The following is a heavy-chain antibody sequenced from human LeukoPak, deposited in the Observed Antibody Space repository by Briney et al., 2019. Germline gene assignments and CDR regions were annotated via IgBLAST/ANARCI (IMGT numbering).Heavy chain of an antibody. D-gene: IGHD3-22*01. Sequence: GGSLRLSCSASGFPFSLYWVTWVRQAPGKGLEWVSVMSADSATTFYADSVKGRFTISRDNSKNTLYLQMNSLRAEDTAVYYCAKAYNYYDSTDAFDIWGQGTMVTVSS. V-gene: IGHV3-23*01. J-gene: IGHJ3*02. CDR2: MSADSATT. CDR3: AKAYNYYDSTDAFDI. CDR1: GFPFSLYW.